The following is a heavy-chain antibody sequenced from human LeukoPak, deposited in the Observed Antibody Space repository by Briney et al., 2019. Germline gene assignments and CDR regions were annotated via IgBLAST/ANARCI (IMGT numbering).Heavy chain of an antibody. V-gene: IGHV4-39*01. J-gene: IGHJ4*02. CDR2: TYYSGST. D-gene: IGHD6-6*01. Sequence: SETLSLTCTVSGGSISSSSYYWGWIRQPPGKGLEWIGSTYYSGSTYYNPSLKSRVTISVDTSKNQFSLKLSSVTAADTAVYYCARRRSSSSGRYFDYWGQGTLVTVSS. CDR3: ARRRSSSSGRYFDY. CDR1: GGSISSSSYY.